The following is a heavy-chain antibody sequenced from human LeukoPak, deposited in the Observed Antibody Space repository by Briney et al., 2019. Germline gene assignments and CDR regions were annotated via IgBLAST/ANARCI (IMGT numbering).Heavy chain of an antibody. CDR3: ARHSNYASGIDWFDP. CDR2: IHNNGRS. J-gene: IGHJ5*02. CDR1: GGSISGHY. D-gene: IGHD3-10*01. Sequence: SETLSLTCTVSGGSISGHYWSWLRQPPGKGLEWLAYIHNNGRSDYNPSLKSRVIISIDTSKNQFSLKLLSVTAADTAMYYCARHSNYASGIDWFDPWGQGTLVTVSS. V-gene: IGHV4-59*11.